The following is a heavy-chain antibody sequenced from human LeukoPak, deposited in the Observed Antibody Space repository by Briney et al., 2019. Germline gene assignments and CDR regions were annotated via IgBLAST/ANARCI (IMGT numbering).Heavy chain of an antibody. CDR3: ATLKRDSSWYYFDY. D-gene: IGHD6-13*01. CDR2: FDPEDGET. J-gene: IGHJ4*02. Sequence: ASVKVFCKVSGYTLTELSMHWVRQAPGKGLEWMGGFDPEDGETIYAQKFQGRVTMTEDTSTDTAYMELSSLRSEDTAVYYCATLKRDSSWYYFDYWGQGTLVTVSS. V-gene: IGHV1-24*01. CDR1: GYTLTELS.